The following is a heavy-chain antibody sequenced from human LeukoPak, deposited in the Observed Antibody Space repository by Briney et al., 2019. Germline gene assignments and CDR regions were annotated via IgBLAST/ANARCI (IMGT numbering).Heavy chain of an antibody. D-gene: IGHD3-10*01. CDR3: ARATNYYGSGSYYNRAWTVDY. J-gene: IGHJ4*02. Sequence: SETLSLTCTVSGGSISTSNYYWGWIRQPPGKGLEWIGNIFYSGSTYYSPSLKSRVTISLDTSRNQFSLQLNSVTPEDTAVYYCARATNYYGSGSYYNRAWTVDYWGQGTLVTVSS. CDR2: IFYSGST. V-gene: IGHV4-39*07. CDR1: GGSISTSNYY.